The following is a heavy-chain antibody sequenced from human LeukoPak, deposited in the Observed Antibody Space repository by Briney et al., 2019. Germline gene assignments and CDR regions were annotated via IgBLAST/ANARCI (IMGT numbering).Heavy chain of an antibody. V-gene: IGHV3-23*01. Sequence: PGGSLSLSCAASGFTFSSYAMSWVRQAPGKGLEWVSTISGSGAGTYFADSVKGRFTISRDNSKNTVYLQMNSLRADDTAVYYCTKGPTTSVMIHWGQGTLVTVSS. CDR1: GFTFSSYA. J-gene: IGHJ4*02. CDR3: TKGPTTSVMIH. CDR2: ISGSGAGT. D-gene: IGHD1-1*01.